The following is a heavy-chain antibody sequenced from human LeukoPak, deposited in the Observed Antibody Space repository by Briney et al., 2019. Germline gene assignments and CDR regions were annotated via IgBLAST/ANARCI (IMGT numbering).Heavy chain of an antibody. D-gene: IGHD3-22*01. J-gene: IGHJ4*02. Sequence: PGGSLRLSCAASGFTFDDHGMSWVRQTPGKGLEWVSGINWNGGSTAHADSVKGRFTISRDNAKNSLYLQMNSLRAEDTALYHCARGAYYDSSASPLDYWGQETLVTVSS. CDR1: GFTFDDHG. CDR2: INWNGGST. CDR3: ARGAYYDSSASPLDY. V-gene: IGHV3-20*01.